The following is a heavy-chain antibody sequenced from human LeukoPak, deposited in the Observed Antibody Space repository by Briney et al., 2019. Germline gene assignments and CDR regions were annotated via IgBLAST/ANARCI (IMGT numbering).Heavy chain of an antibody. V-gene: IGHV3-23*01. CDR2: SSNSGSST. J-gene: IGHJ4*02. Sequence: GGSLRLSCAASGFTFSSYAMSWVRQAPGKGLEWVSISSNSGSSTHYAGSVKGRCTISRDNSKNTLYLQMNSLRAEDTAVYFCAKSYSTGWFCDHWGQGTLVTVSS. CDR1: GFTFSSYA. CDR3: AKSYSTGWFCDH. D-gene: IGHD6-19*01.